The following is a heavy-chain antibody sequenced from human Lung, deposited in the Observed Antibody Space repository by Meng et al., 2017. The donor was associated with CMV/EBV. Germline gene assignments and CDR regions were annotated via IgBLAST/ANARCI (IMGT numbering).Heavy chain of an antibody. V-gene: IGHV1-2*02. D-gene: IGHD4-17*01. J-gene: IGHJ6*02. CDR2: INPNSGDT. Sequence: ASVXVSCKTFGYTFTGYYIHWVRQAPGPGLEWMGWINPNSGDTTYAQNFQGRVTMTRDTSITTAYMELSRLRSDDTAVYYCARLDDYGDTSKFDVLGQGTTVTVSS. CDR1: GYTFTGYY. CDR3: ARLDDYGDTSKFDV.